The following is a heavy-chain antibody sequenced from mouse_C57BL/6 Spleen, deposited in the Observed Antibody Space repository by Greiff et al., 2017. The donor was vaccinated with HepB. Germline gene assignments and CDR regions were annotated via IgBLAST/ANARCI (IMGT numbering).Heavy chain of an antibody. J-gene: IGHJ4*01. CDR2: IDPETGGT. V-gene: IGHV1-15*01. Sequence: VQLQQSGAELVRPGASVTLSCKASGYTFTDYEMHWVKQTPVHGLEWIGAIDPETGGTAYNQKFKGKAILTADKSSSTAYMELRSLTSEDSAVYYCTRNYGSSPYAMDYWGQGTSVTVSS. CDR1: GYTFTDYE. D-gene: IGHD1-1*01. CDR3: TRNYGSSPYAMDY.